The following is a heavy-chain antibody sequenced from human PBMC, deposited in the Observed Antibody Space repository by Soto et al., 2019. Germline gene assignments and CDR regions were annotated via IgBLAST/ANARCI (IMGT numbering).Heavy chain of an antibody. CDR2: ISAYNGNT. CDR3: ARDEVEYDSSGYYYV. J-gene: IGHJ4*02. D-gene: IGHD3-22*01. V-gene: IGHV1-18*01. Sequence: SVKVCSKASGYTMTSDGVSCGRQAPGQGLEWMGWISAYNGNTNYAQKLQGRVTMTTDTSTSTAYMELRSLRSDDTAVYYCARDEVEYDSSGYYYVWGQGTLVTVSS. CDR1: GYTMTSDG.